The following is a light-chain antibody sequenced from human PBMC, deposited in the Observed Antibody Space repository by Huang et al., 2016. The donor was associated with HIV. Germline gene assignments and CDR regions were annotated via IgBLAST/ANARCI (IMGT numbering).Light chain of an antibody. V-gene: IGKV3-20*01. CDR2: GAS. CDR1: QSVSGRY. Sequence: IVLTQSPGTLSLSPGERATLSCRASQSVSGRYLAWYQQKPGQAPRLLISGASNRATGIPDRFSGSGSGTDFTLTISRLEPEDFAVYYCQQYGSSSLTFGGGTRVEIK. CDR3: QQYGSSSLT. J-gene: IGKJ4*02.